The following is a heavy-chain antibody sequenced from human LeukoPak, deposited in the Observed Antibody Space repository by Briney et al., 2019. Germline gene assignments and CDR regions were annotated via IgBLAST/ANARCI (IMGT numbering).Heavy chain of an antibody. Sequence: PSETLSLTCTVSGGSISSGGYSWSWIRQHPGKGLEWIGYIYYSGSTYYNPSLKSRVTISVDTSKNQFSLKLSSVTAADTAVYYCARDSYGDPFDYWGQGTLVTVSS. D-gene: IGHD4-17*01. CDR2: IYYSGST. V-gene: IGHV4-31*03. J-gene: IGHJ4*02. CDR1: GGSISSGGYS. CDR3: ARDSYGDPFDY.